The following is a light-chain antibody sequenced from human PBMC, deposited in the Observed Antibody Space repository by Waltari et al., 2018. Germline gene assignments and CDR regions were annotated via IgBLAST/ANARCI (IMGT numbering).Light chain of an antibody. Sequence: IVLTQSPGNLSLTPGERAALSCRASQSVSSSYLAWYQQKPGQAPRLLIYGASNRATGIPDRFSGSGSGTDFTLTISRLEPEDVAVYFCQQYSSAPNTFGQGTKLEIK. CDR3: QQYSSAPNT. V-gene: IGKV3-20*01. CDR2: GAS. CDR1: QSVSSSY. J-gene: IGKJ2*01.